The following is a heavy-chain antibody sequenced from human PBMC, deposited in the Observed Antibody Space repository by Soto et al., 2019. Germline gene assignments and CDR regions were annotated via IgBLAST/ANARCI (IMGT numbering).Heavy chain of an antibody. CDR3: ARVPSP. Sequence: SETLSLTCAVSGGSISSTNWWSWVRQSPGKGLEWIGEIYHLGSTDYNPSLRGRVTISVDKSNNQFSLKMRYLTAADTAVYYCARVPSPWGQGTLVTVSS. CDR2: IYHLGST. J-gene: IGHJ5*02. V-gene: IGHV4-4*02. CDR1: GGSISSTNW.